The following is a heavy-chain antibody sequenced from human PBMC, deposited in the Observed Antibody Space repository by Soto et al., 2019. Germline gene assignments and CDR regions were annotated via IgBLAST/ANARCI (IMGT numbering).Heavy chain of an antibody. Sequence: EVQLVESGGGLVKPGESLRLSCAESGFTFSGYSMNWVRQAPGKGLEWVSSISTNSDYLYYAVSVKGRFTISRDNAKNSLFLQMPGLRVEDASVYYCARATRGGYKEGFDYWGQGTLVTVSS. CDR1: GFTFSGYS. CDR3: ARATRGGYKEGFDY. J-gene: IGHJ4*02. V-gene: IGHV3-21*01. CDR2: ISTNSDYL. D-gene: IGHD5-12*01.